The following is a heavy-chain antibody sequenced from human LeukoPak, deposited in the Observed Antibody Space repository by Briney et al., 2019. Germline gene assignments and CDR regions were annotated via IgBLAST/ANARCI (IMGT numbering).Heavy chain of an antibody. V-gene: IGHV4-39*01. Sequence: SETLSLTCTVSGGSMSNSNYYWGWIRQPPGKGLDWIGSLYYSGSTYYNPSLKSRVTISVDTSKNQFSLKLTSVTAADTAVYYCAITVTTPYGVLRTDFWGQGTLVTVSS. J-gene: IGHJ4*02. CDR2: LYYSGST. D-gene: IGHD4-11*01. CDR1: GGSMSNSNYY. CDR3: AITVTTPYGVLRTDF.